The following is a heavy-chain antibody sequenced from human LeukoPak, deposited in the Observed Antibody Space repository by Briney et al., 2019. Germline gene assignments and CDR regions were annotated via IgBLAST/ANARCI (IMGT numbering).Heavy chain of an antibody. CDR2: IFYTGNT. CDR3: ARARAIFGVVIDPYYMDV. Sequence: SETLSLTCTVSGDSISGYYWSWIRQPPGKGLEWIGYIFYTGNTDYNPSLKSRVTISVDTSKNQFSLKLSSVTAADTAVYYCARARAIFGVVIDPYYMDVWGKGTTVTVSS. CDR1: GDSISGYY. D-gene: IGHD3-3*01. J-gene: IGHJ6*03. V-gene: IGHV4-59*01.